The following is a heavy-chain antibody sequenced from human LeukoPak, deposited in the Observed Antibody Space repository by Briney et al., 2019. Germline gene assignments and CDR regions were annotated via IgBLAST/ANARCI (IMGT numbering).Heavy chain of an antibody. V-gene: IGHV1-8*01. CDR3: ARRLGYCSDGSCYSLNY. D-gene: IGHD2-15*01. Sequence: ASVKVSCKASGYTFTSYDINWVRQATGQGLEWMGWMNPNSGNTGYAQKFQGGVAMTRNSSISTAYMELSNLRSEDTAVYYCARRLGYCSDGSCYSLNYWGQGTLVTVSS. CDR1: GYTFTSYD. J-gene: IGHJ4*02. CDR2: MNPNSGNT.